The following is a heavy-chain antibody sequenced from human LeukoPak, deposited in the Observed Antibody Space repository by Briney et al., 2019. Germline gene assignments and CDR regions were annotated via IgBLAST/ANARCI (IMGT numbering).Heavy chain of an antibody. CDR1: GGTFNSYA. CDR3: ARDEGRDYGDLPPDY. Sequence: ASVKVSCKASGGTFNSYAFSWVRQAPGQGLEWMGRIIPILGLANFAQKFQGRVTITADISTTTAYMELSSLTSEDTAVYFCARDEGRDYGDLPPDYWGQGTLVTVSS. J-gene: IGHJ4*02. V-gene: IGHV1-69*04. CDR2: IIPILGLA. D-gene: IGHD4-17*01.